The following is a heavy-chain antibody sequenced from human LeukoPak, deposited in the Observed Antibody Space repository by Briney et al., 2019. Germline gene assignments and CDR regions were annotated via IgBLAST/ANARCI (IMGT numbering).Heavy chain of an antibody. CDR2: ISGSGGST. J-gene: IGHJ4*02. D-gene: IGHD5/OR15-5a*01. CDR1: GFSVSINY. Sequence: GGSLRLSCAASGFSVSINYMSWVRQAPGKGLEWVSTISGSGGSTYYADSVKGRFTLSRDNSKNTLYLQMNSLRAEDTAVYYCAKLSNSVYDLLYFDYWGQGTLVTVSS. V-gene: IGHV3-23*01. CDR3: AKLSNSVYDLLYFDY.